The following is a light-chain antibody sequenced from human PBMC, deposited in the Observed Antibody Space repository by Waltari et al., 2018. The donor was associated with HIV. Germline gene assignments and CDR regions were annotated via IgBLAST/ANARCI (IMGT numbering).Light chain of an antibody. CDR1: QDIGNY. CDR2: GAS. J-gene: IGKJ1*01. V-gene: IGKV1-8*01. Sequence: ATLMTQSPSSLSASTGDKVTITCRASQDIGNYLAWYQQKPGKAPKLLIYGASTLQSGVPPRFSGSGSGTDFTLTINCLQSEDFATYFCQQCYNNPRTFGQGTKVEIK. CDR3: QQCYNNPRT.